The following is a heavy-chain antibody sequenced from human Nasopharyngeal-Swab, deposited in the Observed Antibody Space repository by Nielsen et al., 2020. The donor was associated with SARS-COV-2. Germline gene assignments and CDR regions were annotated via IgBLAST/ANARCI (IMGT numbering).Heavy chain of an antibody. D-gene: IGHD2-2*01. V-gene: IGHV3-33*01. J-gene: IGHJ6*02. Sequence: GGSLRLSCAASGFTFSSYGMHWVRQAPGKGLEWVAVIWYDGSNKYYADSVKGRFTISRDNSKNTLYLQMNSLRAEDTAVYYCARGGRYCSSTSCYWPAYYYYYGMDVWGQGTTVTVSS. CDR1: GFTFSSYG. CDR3: ARGGRYCSSTSCYWPAYYYYYGMDV. CDR2: IWYDGSNK.